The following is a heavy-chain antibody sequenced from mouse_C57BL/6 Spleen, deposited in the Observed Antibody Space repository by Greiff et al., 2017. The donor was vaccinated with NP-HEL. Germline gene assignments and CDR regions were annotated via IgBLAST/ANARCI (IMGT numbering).Heavy chain of an antibody. CDR3: ARGGGYDGDY. Sequence: VNVVESGAELARPGASVKLSCKASGYTFTSYGISWVKQRTGQGLEWIGEIYPRSGNTYYNEKFKGKATLTADKSSSTAYMELRSLTSEDSAVYFCARGGGYDGDYWGQGTTLTVSS. D-gene: IGHD2-2*01. CDR2: IYPRSGNT. J-gene: IGHJ2*01. V-gene: IGHV1-81*01. CDR1: GYTFTSYG.